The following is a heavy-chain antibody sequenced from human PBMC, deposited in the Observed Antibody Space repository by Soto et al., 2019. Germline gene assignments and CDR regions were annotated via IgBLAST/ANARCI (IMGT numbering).Heavy chain of an antibody. V-gene: IGHV1-2*02. J-gene: IGHJ6*02. CDR3: ARPLSPYYYDSSGYYYSDYYYGMDV. CDR2: INPNSGGT. CDR1: GCTFTGYY. D-gene: IGHD3-22*01. Sequence: ASVKVSGKASGCTFTGYYMHWVRQAPGQGLEWMGLINPNSGGTNYAQKFQGRVAMTRDTSISTAYMELSRLRTDDTAVYYCARPLSPYYYDSSGYYYSDYYYGMDVWGQGTTVTVSS.